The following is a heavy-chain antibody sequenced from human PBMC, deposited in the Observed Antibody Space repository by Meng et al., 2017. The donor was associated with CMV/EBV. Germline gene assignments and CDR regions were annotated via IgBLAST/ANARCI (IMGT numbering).Heavy chain of an antibody. J-gene: IGHJ6*02. CDR3: ARSNYYGSGSYFAQPYYYYGMDV. CDR1: GFTFSSYG. Sequence: GGSLRLSCAASGFTFSSYGMHWVRQAPGKGLEWVAVIWYDGSNKYYADSVKGRFTISRDNSKNSLYLQMNSLRAEDTAVYYCARSNYYGSGSYFAQPYYYYGMDVWGQGTTVTVSS. D-gene: IGHD3-10*01. V-gene: IGHV3-33*01. CDR2: IWYDGSNK.